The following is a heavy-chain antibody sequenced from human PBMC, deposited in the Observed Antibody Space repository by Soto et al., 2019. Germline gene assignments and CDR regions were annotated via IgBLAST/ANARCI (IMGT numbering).Heavy chain of an antibody. CDR1: GFTFSDSA. D-gene: IGHD2-2*01. V-gene: IGHV3-73*02. CDR3: TPDRVAGYCSSSSCYAF. J-gene: IGHJ4*02. CDR2: IRSKANSNTI. Sequence: EVQLVESGGGLVQPGGSPKLSCAASGFTFSDSAIHWVRQASGKGLEWVGRIRSKANSNTIAYAASVKGRFIISRDDSKNTAYLQMNSLKTEDTAVYYCTPDRVAGYCSSSSCYAFWGQGTLVTVSS.